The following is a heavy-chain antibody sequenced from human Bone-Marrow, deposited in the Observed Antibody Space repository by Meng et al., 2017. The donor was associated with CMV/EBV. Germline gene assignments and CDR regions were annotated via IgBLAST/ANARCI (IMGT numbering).Heavy chain of an antibody. D-gene: IGHD6-25*01. CDR1: GFTFSSYG. Sequence: GGSLRLSCAASGFTFSSYGMHWVRQAPGKGLEWVAFIQYDGSNKYYADSVKGRFTISRDNSKNTLYLQMNSLRAEDTAVYYCAKAHYSIGPGAFDIWGQGTMVTVSS. V-gene: IGHV3-30*02. J-gene: IGHJ3*02. CDR3: AKAHYSIGPGAFDI. CDR2: IQYDGSNK.